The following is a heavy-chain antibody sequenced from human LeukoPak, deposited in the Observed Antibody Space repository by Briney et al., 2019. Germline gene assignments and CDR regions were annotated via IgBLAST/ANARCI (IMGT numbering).Heavy chain of an antibody. D-gene: IGHD3-10*01. CDR3: ARVGSVYGSGSFFDY. J-gene: IGHJ4*02. Sequence: ASVKVSCKASGYTFSSYAMHWVRQAPGQRLEWMGWINAGNGNTKYSQKFQGRVTITRDTSASTAYMELSSLRSEDTAVYYCARVGSVYGSGSFFDYWGQGTLVTVSS. CDR1: GYTFSSYA. CDR2: INAGNGNT. V-gene: IGHV1-3*01.